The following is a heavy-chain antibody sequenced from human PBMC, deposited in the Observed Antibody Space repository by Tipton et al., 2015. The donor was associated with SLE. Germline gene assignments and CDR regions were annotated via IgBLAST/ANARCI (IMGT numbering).Heavy chain of an antibody. CDR1: GGSISSGSYY. CDR2: IYTSGST. CDR3: AREKVGTGVFDP. Sequence: LRLSCTVSGGSISSGSYYWSWIRQPAGKGLEWIGYIYTSGSTNYNPSLKSRVTISVDKSKNQFSLKLSSVTAADTAVYYCAREKVGTGVFDPWGQGTLVTVSS. D-gene: IGHD2-21*02. V-gene: IGHV4-61*09. J-gene: IGHJ5*02.